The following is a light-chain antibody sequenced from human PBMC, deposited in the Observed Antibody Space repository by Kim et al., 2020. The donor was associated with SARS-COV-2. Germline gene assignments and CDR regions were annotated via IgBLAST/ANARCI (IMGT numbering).Light chain of an antibody. J-gene: IGKJ5*01. CDR1: QSLSSYY. CDR2: GAS. V-gene: IGKV3-20*01. CDR3: QQFGSSPRT. Sequence: LSPGERATLSCRASQSLSSYYLAWYQQNPGQAPRLLVFGASSRATGIPDRFRCGGSGTDFTLTITRLEPEDFAVYYCQQFGSSPRTFGQGTRLEI.